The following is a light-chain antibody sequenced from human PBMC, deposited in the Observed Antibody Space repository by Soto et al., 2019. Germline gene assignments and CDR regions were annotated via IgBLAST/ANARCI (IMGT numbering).Light chain of an antibody. CDR1: SSDVGGYNY. J-gene: IGLJ1*01. Sequence: QSVLTQPASVSGSPGQSITISCSGTSSDVGGYNYVSWYQQNPGKAPKLMIYEVSNRPSGVSTRFSASKSGNTASLTISGLQTEDEADYYCISYSGSNSSYVFGTGTKLTVL. CDR3: ISYSGSNSSYV. V-gene: IGLV2-14*01. CDR2: EVS.